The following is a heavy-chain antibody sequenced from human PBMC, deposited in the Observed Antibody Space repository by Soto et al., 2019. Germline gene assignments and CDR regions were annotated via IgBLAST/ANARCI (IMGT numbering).Heavy chain of an antibody. CDR1: GGSFSGYY. V-gene: IGHV4-34*01. D-gene: IGHD2-15*01. CDR3: ARGIATGQLDP. J-gene: IGHJ5*02. CDR2: INHSGST. Sequence: PSETLSLSCAVYGGSFSGYYWSWIRQPPGKGLEWIGEINHSGSTNYNPSLKSRVTISVDTSKNQFSLKLSSATAADTAVYYCARGIATGQLDPWGQGTLVTVSS.